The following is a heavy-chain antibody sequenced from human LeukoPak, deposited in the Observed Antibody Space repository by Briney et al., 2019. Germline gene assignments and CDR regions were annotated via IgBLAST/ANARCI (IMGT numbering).Heavy chain of an antibody. V-gene: IGHV4-4*02. J-gene: IGHJ6*02. CDR3: ARVRYFDWLFHYYYYGMDV. Sequence: PSGTLSLTCAVSGGSISSSNWWSWVRQPPGKGLEWIGEIYHSGSTNYNPSLKSRVTISVDTSKNQFSLKLSSVTAADTAVYYCARVRYFDWLFHYYYYGMDVWGQGTTVTVSS. CDR1: GGSISSSNW. CDR2: IYHSGST. D-gene: IGHD3-9*01.